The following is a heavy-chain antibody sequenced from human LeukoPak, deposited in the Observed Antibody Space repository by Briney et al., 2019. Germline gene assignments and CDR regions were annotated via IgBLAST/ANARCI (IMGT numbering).Heavy chain of an antibody. CDR3: ARGTAATAGIDY. D-gene: IGHD6-13*01. J-gene: IGHJ4*02. Sequence: GGSLRLSCAVSGFTFSSYWMHWVRQAPGKGLVWVSHINTDGSRPTYGDSAKGRFTVSRDSANNTLFLQMNSLRVEDTAVYYCARGTAATAGIDYWGQGTLVTVSS. CDR2: INTDGSRP. CDR1: GFTFSSYW. V-gene: IGHV3-74*01.